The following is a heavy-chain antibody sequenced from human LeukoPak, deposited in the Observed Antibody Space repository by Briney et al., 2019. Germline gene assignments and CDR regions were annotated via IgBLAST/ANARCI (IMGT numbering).Heavy chain of an antibody. D-gene: IGHD3-3*01. CDR2: INWNGGTT. Sequence: PGGSLRLSCAASGFTFDDHGMSWVRQAPGKGLEWVSGINWNGGTTGYVDSVKGRFTISRDNAKNSLYLQMNSLRAEDTALYYCARDLRIPIFGVLTRVFDYWGQGTLVTVSS. J-gene: IGHJ4*02. CDR1: GFTFDDHG. V-gene: IGHV3-20*04. CDR3: ARDLRIPIFGVLTRVFDY.